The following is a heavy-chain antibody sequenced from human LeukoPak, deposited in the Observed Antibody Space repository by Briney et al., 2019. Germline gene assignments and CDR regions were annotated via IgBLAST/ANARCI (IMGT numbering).Heavy chain of an antibody. Sequence: GGSLRLSCTDSGSNFNYYNMNWVRQAPGKGLEWVSLISSSGAFIYYADSVKGRFTTSRDNARNSLSLQMNSLRAEDTAIYFCARDVNILYLNSWGQGTLVTVSS. CDR1: GSNFNYYN. J-gene: IGHJ4*02. CDR3: ARDVNILYLNS. D-gene: IGHD2-8*01. V-gene: IGHV3-21*01. CDR2: ISSSGAFI.